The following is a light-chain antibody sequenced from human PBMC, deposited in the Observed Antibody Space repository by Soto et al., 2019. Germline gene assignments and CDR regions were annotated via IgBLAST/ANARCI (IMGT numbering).Light chain of an antibody. J-gene: IGLJ1*01. V-gene: IGLV1-47*01. CDR1: SSNIA. Sequence: QSVLTQPPSASATPGQRVTISCSGASSNIAWYQHLPGTSPKLLIYNNNQRPSGVPDRFSGSKSGTSASLAIGGLRSEDEADYYCAAWDDSLSGPYVFGTGTKVTVL. CDR3: AAWDDSLSGPYV. CDR2: NNN.